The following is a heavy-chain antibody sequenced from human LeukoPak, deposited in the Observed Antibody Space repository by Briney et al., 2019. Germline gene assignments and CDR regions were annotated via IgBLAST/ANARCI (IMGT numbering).Heavy chain of an antibody. J-gene: IGHJ3*02. CDR3: ARGSSWSVDAFDI. Sequence: GGSLRLSCAASGFTFSSYWMSWVRQAPGKGLEWVANIKQDGSGKYYVDSVKGRFTISRDNAKNSLYLQMNSLRAEDTAVYYCARGSSWSVDAFDIWGQGTMVTVSS. V-gene: IGHV3-7*03. CDR1: GFTFSSYW. CDR2: IKQDGSGK. D-gene: IGHD6-13*01.